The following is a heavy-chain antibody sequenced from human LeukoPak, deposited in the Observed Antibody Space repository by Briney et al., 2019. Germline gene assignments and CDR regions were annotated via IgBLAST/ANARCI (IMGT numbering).Heavy chain of an antibody. CDR3: ARQFGETDYMDV. D-gene: IGHD3-10*01. V-gene: IGHV4-59*01. J-gene: IGHJ6*03. CDR2: IYYSGST. Sequence: SETLPLTCFIPGGSISSYHWSSIRQPPGKGLEWIGYIYYSGSTNYNPSRKSRVTISVDTSKNQVSLKLRSVTAADTAVYYCARQFGETDYMDVWGKGTTVTVSS. CDR1: GGSISSYH.